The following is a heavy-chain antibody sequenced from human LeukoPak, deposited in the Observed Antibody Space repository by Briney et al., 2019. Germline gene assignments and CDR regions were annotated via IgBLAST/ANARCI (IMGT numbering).Heavy chain of an antibody. J-gene: IGHJ4*02. CDR2: VSYSGIT. D-gene: IGHD3-22*01. Sequence: SETLSLTCTVSGGSFNSENYFRSWIRQHPVRGLEWIGYVSYSGITYYNPSLKSRVTLSVDTSKNQFSLKLSSVTAADTAVYYCAREGNYYDPNGYSVYWGQGALVTVSS. CDR1: GGSFNSENYF. CDR3: AREGNYYDPNGYSVY. V-gene: IGHV4-31*03.